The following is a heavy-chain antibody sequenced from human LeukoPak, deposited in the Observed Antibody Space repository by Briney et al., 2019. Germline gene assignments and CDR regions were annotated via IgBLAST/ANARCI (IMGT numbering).Heavy chain of an antibody. CDR2: VRSKAYGGTT. J-gene: IGHJ4*02. V-gene: IGHV3-49*04. CDR3: TRDERGGRGYFDY. CDR1: GFTFGDYA. Sequence: GGSLRLSCTASGFTFGDYAMSWVRQAPGKGLEWVGFVRSKAYGGTTEYAASVKGRFTISRDDSKSIAYLQMNSLKTEDTAVYYCTRDERGGRGYFDYWGQGTLVTVSS. D-gene: IGHD1-26*01.